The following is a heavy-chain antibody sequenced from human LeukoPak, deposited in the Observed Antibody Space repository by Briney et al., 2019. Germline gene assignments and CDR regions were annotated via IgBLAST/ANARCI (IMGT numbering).Heavy chain of an antibody. CDR3: ASAKSDCSSTSCPFNY. Sequence: GGSLRLSCAASGFTVSSNYMSRVRQAPGKGLEWVSVIYSGGSTYYADSVKGRFTISRDNSKNTLYLQMNSLRAEDTAVYYCASAKSDCSSTSCPFNYWGQGTLVTVSS. J-gene: IGHJ4*02. CDR1: GFTVSSNY. D-gene: IGHD2-2*01. CDR2: IYSGGST. V-gene: IGHV3-66*02.